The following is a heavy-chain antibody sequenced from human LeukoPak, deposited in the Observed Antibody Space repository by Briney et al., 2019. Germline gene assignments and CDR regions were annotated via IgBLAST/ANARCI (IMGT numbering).Heavy chain of an antibody. Sequence: GGSLRLSCAASGFTVSSNYVSWVRQAPGKGLEWVSAISGSGGSTYYADSVKGRFTISRDNSKNTLYLQMNSLRAEDTAVYYCAKDQELLWFGELSSVLDYWGQGTLVTVSS. J-gene: IGHJ4*02. CDR3: AKDQELLWFGELSSVLDY. CDR1: GFTVSSNY. D-gene: IGHD3-10*01. CDR2: ISGSGGST. V-gene: IGHV3-23*01.